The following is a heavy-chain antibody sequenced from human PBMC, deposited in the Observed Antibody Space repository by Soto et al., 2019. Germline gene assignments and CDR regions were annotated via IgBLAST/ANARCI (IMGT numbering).Heavy chain of an antibody. Sequence: SETLSLTCTVSGGSISSYYWSWIRQPPGKGLEWIGYIYYSGSTNYNPSLKSRVTISVDTSKNQFSLKLSSVTAADTAVYYCAWTGLRSRPDVFAIWGQGTMVTVSS. CDR2: IYYSGST. D-gene: IGHD3-16*01. J-gene: IGHJ3*02. CDR1: GGSISSYY. V-gene: IGHV4-59*08. CDR3: AWTGLRSRPDVFAI.